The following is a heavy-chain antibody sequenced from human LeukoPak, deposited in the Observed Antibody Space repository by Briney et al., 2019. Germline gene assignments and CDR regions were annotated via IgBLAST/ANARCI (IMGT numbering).Heavy chain of an antibody. D-gene: IGHD2-15*01. V-gene: IGHV3-23*01. CDR1: GFTFSNYA. J-gene: IGHJ5*02. CDR3: AKTQGYYDA. CDR2: IWGTDDKT. Sequence: GGSLRLSSVASGFTFSNYAMSWVRQAPGKGLELVSGIWGTDDKTVYGDAVKGRFTISRDNSKNTLYLQMNSLRADDTAVYYCAKTQGYYDAWGQGALVTVSS.